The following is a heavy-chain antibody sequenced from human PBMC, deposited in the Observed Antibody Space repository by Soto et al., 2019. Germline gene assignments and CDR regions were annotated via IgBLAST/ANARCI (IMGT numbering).Heavy chain of an antibody. CDR2: ISESGGST. V-gene: IGHV3-23*01. D-gene: IGHD6-13*01. Sequence: GGSLRLSCAASGFSFSDYAMSWVRQAPGKGLEWVSVISESGGSTHYADSVRGRFTVSRDNSKNSLSLRMNSLRAEDTAVYFCAKSSPYSCGWYSQIFDYRGQRSLVTVSS. CDR3: AKSSPYSCGWYSQIFDY. CDR1: GFSFSDYA. J-gene: IGHJ4*01.